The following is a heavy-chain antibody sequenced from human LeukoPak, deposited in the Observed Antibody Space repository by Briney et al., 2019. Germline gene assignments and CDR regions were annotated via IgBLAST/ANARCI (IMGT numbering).Heavy chain of an antibody. V-gene: IGHV2-5*01. CDR2: SYWNNDK. Sequence: SGPTLVNPTQTLTLTCTFSGFSLTTTGVGVAWIRQPPGKALEWLAVSYWNNDKSYSPSLKSRLTITKDTSKNQVVLKMTNMEPVDTATYYCAHKGRGSGSYNMWGQGTLVTASS. CDR3: AHKGRGSGSYNM. CDR1: GFSLTTTGVG. J-gene: IGHJ4*02. D-gene: IGHD3-10*01.